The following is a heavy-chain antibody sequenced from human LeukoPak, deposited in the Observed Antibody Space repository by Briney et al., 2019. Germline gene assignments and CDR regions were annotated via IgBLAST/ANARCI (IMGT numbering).Heavy chain of an antibody. CDR2: ISYDGSNK. V-gene: IGHV3-30*18. CDR1: GFTFSSYG. J-gene: IGHJ6*02. Sequence: PGGSLRLSCAASGFTFSSYGMHWVRQAPGKGLGWVAVISYDGSNKYYADSVKGRFTISRDNSKNTLYLQMNSLRAEDTAVYYCAKSAGLGYCSSTSCYGGGYYGMDVWGQGTTVTVSS. CDR3: AKSAGLGYCSSTSCYGGGYYGMDV. D-gene: IGHD2-2*01.